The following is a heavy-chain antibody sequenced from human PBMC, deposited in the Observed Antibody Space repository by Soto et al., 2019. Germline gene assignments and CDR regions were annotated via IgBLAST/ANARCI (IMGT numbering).Heavy chain of an antibody. CDR3: RRSSRYSTDV. CDR1: AGSISSSSY. J-gene: IGHJ6*02. CDR2: IYSIWST. D-gene: IGHD6-13*01. V-gene: IGHV4-39*01. Sequence: QLQLQESGPGLVKPSETLSLTCTVSAGSISSSSYWGWIRQPPGKGLEWIGSIYSIWSTYYNPSLKSRVTISVDTSKNQFSLKLSSVTAADTAVYYCRRSSRYSTDVWGQGTTVTVSS.